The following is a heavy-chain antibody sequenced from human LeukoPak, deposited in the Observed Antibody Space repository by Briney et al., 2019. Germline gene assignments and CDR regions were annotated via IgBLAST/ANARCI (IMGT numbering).Heavy chain of an antibody. CDR1: GYTFTGYY. D-gene: IGHD3-22*01. CDR2: INPNSGGT. V-gene: IGHV1-2*06. CDR3: ARVAIWVRQTYYYDSSGYYSYWYFDL. J-gene: IGHJ2*01. Sequence: ASVTVSCKASGYTFTGYYMHWVRQAPGQGLEWMGRINPNSGGTNYAQKFQGRVTMTRDTSISTAYMELSRLRSDDTAVYYCARVAIWVRQTYYYDSSGYYSYWYFDLWGRGTLVTVSS.